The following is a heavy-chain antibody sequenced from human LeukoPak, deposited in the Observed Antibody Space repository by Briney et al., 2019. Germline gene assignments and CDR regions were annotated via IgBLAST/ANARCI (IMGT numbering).Heavy chain of an antibody. V-gene: IGHV1-69*05. CDR3: ARDVSSGWTWTLYGMDV. Sequence: ASVKVSCKASGGTFSSYAISWVRQAPGQGLEWMGGIIPIFGTANYAQKLQGRVTMTTDTSTSTAYMELRSLRSDDTAVYYCARDVSSGWTWTLYGMDVWGQGTTVTVSS. CDR1: GGTFSSYA. CDR2: IIPIFGTA. D-gene: IGHD6-19*01. J-gene: IGHJ6*02.